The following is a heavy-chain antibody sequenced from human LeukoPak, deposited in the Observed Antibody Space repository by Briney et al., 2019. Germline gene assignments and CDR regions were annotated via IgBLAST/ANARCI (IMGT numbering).Heavy chain of an antibody. D-gene: IGHD4-23*01. V-gene: IGHV3-74*01. Sequence: GSLRLSCAASGFTFSSYWIHWVRQAPGKGLVWVSRINSDGSSTSYADSVKGRFTISRDNAKNALYLQMNSLRAEDSALYYCSGGYSFDYWGRGTLVTVSS. CDR1: GFTFSSYW. CDR3: SGGYSFDY. CDR2: INSDGSST. J-gene: IGHJ4*02.